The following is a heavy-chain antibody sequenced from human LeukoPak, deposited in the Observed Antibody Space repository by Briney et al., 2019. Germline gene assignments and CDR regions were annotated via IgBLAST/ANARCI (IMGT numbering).Heavy chain of an antibody. Sequence: GGSLRLSCAASGFTFCSYGMHWVRQAPGKGLEWVAVISYDGSNKYYADSVKGRFTISRDNSKNTLYLQMNSLRAEDTAVYYCASPGSGRHNWGQGTLVTVSS. CDR3: ASPGSGRHN. V-gene: IGHV3-30*03. CDR1: GFTFCSYG. D-gene: IGHD7-27*01. CDR2: ISYDGSNK. J-gene: IGHJ4*02.